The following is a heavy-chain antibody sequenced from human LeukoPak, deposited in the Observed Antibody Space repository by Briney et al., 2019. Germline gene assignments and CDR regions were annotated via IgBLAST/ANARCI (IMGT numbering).Heavy chain of an antibody. CDR2: ISWNSGSI. CDR1: GFTFDDYA. J-gene: IGHJ5*02. Sequence: GRSLRLSCAASGFTFDDYAMHWVRQAPGKGLEWVSGISWNSGSIGYADSVKGRFTISRDNAKNSLYLQMNSLRAEDTALYYCAKALSWNLLNWFDPWGQGTLVTVSS. CDR3: AKALSWNLLNWFDP. V-gene: IGHV3-9*01. D-gene: IGHD1-1*01.